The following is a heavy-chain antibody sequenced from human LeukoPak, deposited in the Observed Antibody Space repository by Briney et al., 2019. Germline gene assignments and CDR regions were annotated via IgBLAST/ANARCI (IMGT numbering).Heavy chain of an antibody. CDR3: AAGDYLTRGDY. CDR2: IIPILGIA. J-gene: IGHJ4*02. V-gene: IGHV1-69*04. CDR1: GGTFSSYA. D-gene: IGHD3-16*01. Sequence: ASVKVPCKASGGTFSSYAISWVRQAPGQGLEWMGRIIPILGIANYAQKFQGRVTITADKSTSTAYMELSSLRSEDTAVYYCAAGDYLTRGDYWGQGTLVTVSS.